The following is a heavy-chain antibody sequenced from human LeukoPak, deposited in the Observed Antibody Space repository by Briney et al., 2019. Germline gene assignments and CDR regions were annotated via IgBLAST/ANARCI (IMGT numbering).Heavy chain of an antibody. D-gene: IGHD3-10*01. Sequence: PSETLSLTCAVYGGSFSGYYWSWIRQPPGKGLEWIGEINHSGSTNYNPSLKSRVTISVDTSKNQFSLKLSSVTAAGTAVYYCARGSRITMVRGVRNYYYYMDVWGKGTTVTVSS. J-gene: IGHJ6*03. CDR2: INHSGST. CDR1: GGSFSGYY. V-gene: IGHV4-34*01. CDR3: ARGSRITMVRGVRNYYYYMDV.